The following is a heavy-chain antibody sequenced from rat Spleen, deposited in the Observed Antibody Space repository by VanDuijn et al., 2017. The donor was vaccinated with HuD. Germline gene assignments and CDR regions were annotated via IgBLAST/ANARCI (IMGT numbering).Heavy chain of an antibody. CDR3: ARHNSGYGVMDA. V-gene: IGHV5-19*01. CDR2: ISPSGGST. CDR1: GFTFSNYG. J-gene: IGHJ4*01. D-gene: IGHD4-3*01. Sequence: EVQLVESGGGLVQPGRSLKLSCAASGFTFSNYGMHWIRQAPTKGLEWVASISPSGGSTYYRDSVKGRFTISRDNAKNTQYLQMDSLRSEDTATYYCARHNSGYGVMDAWGQGASVTVSS.